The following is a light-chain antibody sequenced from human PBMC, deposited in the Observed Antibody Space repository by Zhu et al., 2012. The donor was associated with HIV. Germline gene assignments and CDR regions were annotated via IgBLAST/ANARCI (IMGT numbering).Light chain of an antibody. CDR3: HQYDKSWT. CDR2: GAS. J-gene: IGKJ1*01. V-gene: IGKV3-20*01. Sequence: IVLTQSPGSLSLSPGERATLSCRASQSIRNNWLAWYQQKPGQAPRPLIYGASDRASGVPDRFSGSGSGTDFTLTISRLEPEDFAVYYCHQYDKSWTFGQGTKVEIK. CDR1: QSIRNNW.